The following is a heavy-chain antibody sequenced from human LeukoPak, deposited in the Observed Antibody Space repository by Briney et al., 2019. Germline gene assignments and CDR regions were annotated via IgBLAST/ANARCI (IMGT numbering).Heavy chain of an antibody. J-gene: IGHJ6*02. Sequence: GGSLRLSCAASGFTVSSNYMSWVRQAPGKGLEWVSVIYSGGSTYYADSVKGRFTISRDNSKNTLYLQMNSLRAEDTAEYYCARGLLWFGDLYYYGMDVWGQGTTVTVSS. V-gene: IGHV3-66*01. D-gene: IGHD3-10*01. CDR1: GFTVSSNY. CDR2: IYSGGST. CDR3: ARGLLWFGDLYYYGMDV.